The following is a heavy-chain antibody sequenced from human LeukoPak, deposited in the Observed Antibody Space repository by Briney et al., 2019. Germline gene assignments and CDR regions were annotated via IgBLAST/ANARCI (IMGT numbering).Heavy chain of an antibody. CDR1: GFTFSNAW. CDR2: IKSKTDGGTT. J-gene: IGHJ4*02. V-gene: IGHV3-15*01. D-gene: IGHD3-9*01. CDR3: TTVVSLRYFDRSPYYFDY. Sequence: PGGSLRLSCAASGFTFSNAWMSWVRQAPGKGLEWVGRIKSKTDGGTTDYAAPVKGRFTISRDDSKNTLYLQMNSLKTEDTAVYYCTTVVSLRYFDRSPYYFDYWGQGTLVTVSS.